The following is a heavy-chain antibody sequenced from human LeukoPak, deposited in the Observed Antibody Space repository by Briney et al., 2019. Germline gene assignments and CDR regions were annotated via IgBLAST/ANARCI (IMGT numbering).Heavy chain of an antibody. CDR1: GFTFSSYA. CDR3: AKDGGLRGVIID. Sequence: GGSLRLSCAASGFTFSSYAMSWVRQAPGKGLEWVPAISGSGGSTYYADSVKGRFTISRDNSKNTLYLQMNSLRAEDTAVYYCAKDGGLRGVIIDWGQGTLVTVSS. J-gene: IGHJ4*02. CDR2: ISGSGGST. V-gene: IGHV3-23*01. D-gene: IGHD3-10*01.